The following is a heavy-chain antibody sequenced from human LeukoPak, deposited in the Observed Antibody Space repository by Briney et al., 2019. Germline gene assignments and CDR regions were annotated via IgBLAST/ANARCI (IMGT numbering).Heavy chain of an antibody. CDR3: ARVTGRDGYNYDRPFDY. J-gene: IGHJ4*02. CDR2: IYYSGST. V-gene: IGHV4-30-4*02. CDR1: GGSISSGDYY. D-gene: IGHD5-24*01. Sequence: SETLSLTCTVSGGSISSGDYYWSWIRQPPGKGLEWIGYIYYSGSTYYNPSLKSRVTISVDTSKNQFSLNLRSVTAADTAVYYCARVTGRDGYNYDRPFDYWGQGTLVTVSS.